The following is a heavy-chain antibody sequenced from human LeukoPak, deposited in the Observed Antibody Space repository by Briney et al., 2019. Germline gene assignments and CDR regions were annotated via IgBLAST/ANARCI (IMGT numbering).Heavy chain of an antibody. V-gene: IGHV3-30*04. Sequence: GRSLRLSCAASGFTFSTYTMHWVRQAPGKGLEWVAVIAYGGSYTYYAESVRGRFTFSRDNSKNTLYLQMNSLKPEDTAVYYCARGYRPYNSACLFASWGQGTLVTVSS. CDR2: IAYGGSYT. CDR1: GFTFSTYT. J-gene: IGHJ4*02. CDR3: ARGYRPYNSACLFAS. D-gene: IGHD6-25*01.